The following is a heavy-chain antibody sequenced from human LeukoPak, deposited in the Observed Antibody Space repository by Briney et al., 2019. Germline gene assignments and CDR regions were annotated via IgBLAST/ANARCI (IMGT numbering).Heavy chain of an antibody. J-gene: IGHJ5*02. V-gene: IGHV3-7*01. CDR2: IKEDGSEK. CDR1: GFTFSSYW. Sequence: PGGSLRLSCAASGFTFSSYWMSWVRQAPGKGLEWVANIKEDGSEKYYVESVKGRFIISGDNTKNSLYLQMSSLRAEDTAVYYCAKGVSKNPWGQVTLVTVSS. CDR3: AKGVSKNP.